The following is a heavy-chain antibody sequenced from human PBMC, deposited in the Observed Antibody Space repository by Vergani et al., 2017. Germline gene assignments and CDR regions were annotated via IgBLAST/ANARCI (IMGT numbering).Heavy chain of an antibody. CDR1: GGSFSGYY. CDR3: ARGPGXYESSGYYYPGRSPFGY. D-gene: IGHD3-22*01. V-gene: IGHV4-34*01. J-gene: IGHJ4*02. CDR2: INHSGST. Sequence: QVQLQQWGAGLLKPSETLSLTCAVYGGSFSGYYWSWIRQPPGKGLEWIGEINHSGSTNYNPSLKSRVTISVDTSKNQFSLKLSSVTAADTAVYYCARGPGXYESSGYYYPGRSPFGYWGQGTLVTVSS.